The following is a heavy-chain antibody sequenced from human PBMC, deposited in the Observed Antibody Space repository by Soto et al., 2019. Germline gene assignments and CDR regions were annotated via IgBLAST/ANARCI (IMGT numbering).Heavy chain of an antibody. CDR3: ARRDTSGFLRYFDN. CDR1: GGTLSRFISYP. V-gene: IGHV1-69*06. J-gene: IGHJ4*02. CDR2: IVPNIGTV. D-gene: IGHD3-3*01. Sequence: QVQLVQSGAEVKKPGSSVKVSCEASGGTLSRFISYPISWVRQAPGQGLEWMGGIVPNIGTVNYAQKFQGRLTITADKSTGTAYMELSNLRSEDTALYYCARRDTSGFLRYFDNWGQGTLVTVSS.